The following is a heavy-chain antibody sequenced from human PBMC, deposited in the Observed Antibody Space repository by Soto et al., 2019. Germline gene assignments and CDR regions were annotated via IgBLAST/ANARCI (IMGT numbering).Heavy chain of an antibody. CDR1: GFTFSSYS. Sequence: EVQLVESGGGLVKPGGSLRLSCAASGFTFSSYSMNWVRQAPGKGLEWVSSISSSSSYIYYADSVKGRFTISRDNAKNSLYLQMNSLRAEDTAVYYCARDVGWRFGEFDYCGQGTLVTVSS. CDR2: ISSSSSYI. V-gene: IGHV3-21*01. D-gene: IGHD3-10*01. CDR3: ARDVGWRFGEFDY. J-gene: IGHJ4*02.